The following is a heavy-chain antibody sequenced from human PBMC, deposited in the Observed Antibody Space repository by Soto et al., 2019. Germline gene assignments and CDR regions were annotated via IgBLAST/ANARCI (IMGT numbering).Heavy chain of an antibody. J-gene: IGHJ4*02. D-gene: IGHD2-2*01. CDR1: GYTFTSYD. Sequence: ASVKVSCKASGYTFTSYDINWVRQATGQGLEWMGWMNPNSGNTGYAQKFQGRVTMTRNTSISTAYMELSSLRSEDTAVYYCARGGDGVVVPAAPEGLDYWGQGTLVTVSS. V-gene: IGHV1-8*01. CDR2: MNPNSGNT. CDR3: ARGGDGVVVPAAPEGLDY.